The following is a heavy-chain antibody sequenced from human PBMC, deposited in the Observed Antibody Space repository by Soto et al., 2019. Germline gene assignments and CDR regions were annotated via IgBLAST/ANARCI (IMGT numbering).Heavy chain of an antibody. CDR3: AKDIEGEGSWPYYYDSSGYYFDY. V-gene: IGHV3-23*01. CDR1: GFTFSSYA. D-gene: IGHD3-22*01. CDR2: ISGSGGST. J-gene: IGHJ4*02. Sequence: GGSLRLSCAASGFTFSSYAMSWVRQAPGKGLEWVSAISGSGGSTYYADSVKGRFTISRDNSKNTLYLQMNSLRAEDTAVYYCAKDIEGEGSWPYYYDSSGYYFDYWGQGTLVTVSS.